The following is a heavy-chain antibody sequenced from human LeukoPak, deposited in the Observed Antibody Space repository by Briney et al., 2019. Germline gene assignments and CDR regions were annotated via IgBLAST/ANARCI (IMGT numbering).Heavy chain of an antibody. CDR2: INPNSGGT. CDR1: GYTFTGYY. CDR3: ARDDPNFPFDY. V-gene: IGHV1-2*02. J-gene: IGHJ4*02. Sequence: ASVKVSCKASGYTFTGYYTYWVRQAPGQGLEWMGWINPNSGGTNYAQKFQGRVTMTRDTSISTAYMELSRLRSDDTAVYYCARDDPNFPFDYWGQGTLVTVSS.